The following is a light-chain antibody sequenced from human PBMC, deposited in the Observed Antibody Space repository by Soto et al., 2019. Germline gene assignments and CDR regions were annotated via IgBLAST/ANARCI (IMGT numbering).Light chain of an antibody. J-gene: IGKJ1*01. CDR1: QTVGIY. CDR2: GTS. CDR3: QQYDSSPRT. V-gene: IGKV3-20*01. Sequence: EIVLTQSRATLSLSPGERATLSCRASQTVGIYLAWYQQKPGLAPRLLISGTSNRAAGIPDRFSGSGSGTDFTLTISRLEPEDFAVYYCQQYDSSPRTFGQGTKVDI.